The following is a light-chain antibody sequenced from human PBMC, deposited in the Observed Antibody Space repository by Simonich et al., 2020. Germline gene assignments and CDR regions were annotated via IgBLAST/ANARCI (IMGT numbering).Light chain of an antibody. CDR1: QSVLYSSNNKNY. CDR3: QQYYSTPWT. Sequence: DIVMTQSPDSLAVSLGERATINCKSSQSVLYSSNNKNYLAWYQQKPGQPPKLLIYWASTRECGVPDRFRGSGSGTDFTLTISSLQAEDVAVYYCQQYYSTPWTFGQGTKVEIK. J-gene: IGKJ1*01. V-gene: IGKV4-1*01. CDR2: WAS.